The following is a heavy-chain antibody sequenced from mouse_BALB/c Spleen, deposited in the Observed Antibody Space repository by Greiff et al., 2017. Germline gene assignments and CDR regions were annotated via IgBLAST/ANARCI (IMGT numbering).Heavy chain of an antibody. CDR1: GYTFTSYV. CDR2: INPYNDGT. CDR3: ARSDSSGYEGYAMDY. Sequence: VQLQQSGPELVKPGASVKMSCKASGYTFTSYVMHWVKQKPGQGLEWIGYINPYNDGTKYNEKFKGKATPTSDKSSSTAYMELSSLTSEDSAVYYCARSDSSGYEGYAMDYWGQGTSVTVSS. J-gene: IGHJ4*01. V-gene: IGHV1-14*01. D-gene: IGHD3-2*01.